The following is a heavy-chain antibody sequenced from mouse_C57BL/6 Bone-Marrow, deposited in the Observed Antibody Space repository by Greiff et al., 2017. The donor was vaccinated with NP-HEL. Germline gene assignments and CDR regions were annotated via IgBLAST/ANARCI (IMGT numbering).Heavy chain of an antibody. CDR1: GFTFTDYY. J-gene: IGHJ1*03. Sequence: EVKLQESGPVLVKPGPSVKISCKASGFTFTDYYMHWVKQSHGKSLEWIGLVYPYNGGTSYNQKFKGKATLTVDTSSSTAYMELNSLTSEDSAVYYCAREGDYYGSSYDYWYFDVWGTGTTVTVSS. D-gene: IGHD1-1*01. V-gene: IGHV1-36*01. CDR3: AREGDYYGSSYDYWYFDV. CDR2: VYPYNGGT.